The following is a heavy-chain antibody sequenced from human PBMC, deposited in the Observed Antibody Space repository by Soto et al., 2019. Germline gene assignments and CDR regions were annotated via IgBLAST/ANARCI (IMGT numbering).Heavy chain of an antibody. CDR3: ARALAGYYRRDY. CDR2: INHSGST. Sequence: QVQLQQWGAGLLKPSETLSLPCAVYGGSFSGYYWSWIRQTPGKGLEWIGEINHSGSTNSNPSLKCRVTISVYTANNQFSRKLSAVTASDTALEYWARALAGYYRRDYWGKGTLVTVAS. V-gene: IGHV4-34*01. D-gene: IGHD3-9*01. CDR1: GGSFSGYY. J-gene: IGHJ4*02.